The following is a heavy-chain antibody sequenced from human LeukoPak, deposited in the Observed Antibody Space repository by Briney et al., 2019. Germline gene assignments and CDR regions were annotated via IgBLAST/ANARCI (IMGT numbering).Heavy chain of an antibody. V-gene: IGHV3-23*01. CDR3: AKDPSPLPAAIQFSY. D-gene: IGHD2-2*02. CDR1: GFTFSSYA. CDR2: ISGSGGST. J-gene: IGHJ4*02. Sequence: GGSLRLSCAASGFTFSSYAMSWVRQAPGKGLEWVSAISGSGGSTYYADSVKGRFTISRDNSKNTLYLQMNSLRAEDTAVYYCAKDPSPLPAAIQFSYWGQGTLVTVSS.